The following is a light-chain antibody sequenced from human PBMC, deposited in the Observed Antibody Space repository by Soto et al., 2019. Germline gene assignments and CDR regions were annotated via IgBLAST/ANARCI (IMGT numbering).Light chain of an antibody. CDR2: DAS. J-gene: IGKJ4*01. Sequence: EIVLTQSPVTLSLSPGERATLSCRASQSVGSSLAWYQQKPGQALRLLIYDASSRASGIPARFSGTGSGTDFTLTISSLEPEDFAVYYCQQRSTWPLTFGGGTKVEIK. V-gene: IGKV3-11*01. CDR1: QSVGSS. CDR3: QQRSTWPLT.